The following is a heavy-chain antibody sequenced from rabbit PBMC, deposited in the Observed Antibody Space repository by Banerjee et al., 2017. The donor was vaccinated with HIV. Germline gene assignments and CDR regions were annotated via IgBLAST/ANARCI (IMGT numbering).Heavy chain of an antibody. D-gene: IGHD6-1*01. CDR2: IYAGSSGST. J-gene: IGHJ4*01. CDR3: ARAPGDYTGYGYDL. Sequence: QSLEESGGDLVKPGASLTLTCTASGFSFSSSYYMCWVRQAPGKGLEWIACIYAGSSGSTYYATWAKGRFTISKTSSTTVTLQMTSLTAADTATYFCARAPGDYTGYGYDLWGPGTLVTVS. CDR1: GFSFSSSYY. V-gene: IGHV1S40*01.